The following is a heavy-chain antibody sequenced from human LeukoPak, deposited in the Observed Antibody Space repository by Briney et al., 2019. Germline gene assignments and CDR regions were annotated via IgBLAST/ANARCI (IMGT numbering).Heavy chain of an antibody. Sequence: GGSLRLSCAASGFTFRNHWMHWVRQAPGEGLVWVSRINTDESGTTYSDSVKGRFTISRDNAKNTLYLQMNSLRVEDTAVYYCARESIFCTNDNCWRPGHYWGQGTLVTVSS. CDR3: ARESIFCTNDNCWRPGHY. CDR2: INTDESGT. D-gene: IGHD2-8*01. V-gene: IGHV3-74*01. J-gene: IGHJ4*02. CDR1: GFTFRNHW.